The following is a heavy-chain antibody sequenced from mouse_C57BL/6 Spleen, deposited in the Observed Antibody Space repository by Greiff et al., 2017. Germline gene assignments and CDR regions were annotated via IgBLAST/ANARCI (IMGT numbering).Heavy chain of an antibody. CDR3: ARWDSSGYTWFAY. D-gene: IGHD3-2*02. CDR2: IDPSDSET. CDR1: GYTFTSYW. V-gene: IGHV1-52*01. J-gene: IGHJ3*01. Sequence: QVHVKQSGAELVRPGSSVKLSCKASGYTFTSYWMHWVKQRPIQGLEWIGNIDPSDSETHYNQKFKDKATLTVDKSSSTAYMQLSSLTSEDSAVYYCARWDSSGYTWFAYWGQGTLVTVSA.